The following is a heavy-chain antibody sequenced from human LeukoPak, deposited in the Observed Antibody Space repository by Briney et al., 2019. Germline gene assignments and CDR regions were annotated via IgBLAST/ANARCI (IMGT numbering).Heavy chain of an antibody. D-gene: IGHD3-3*01. CDR1: GGSISSGAYY. Sequence: SETLSLTCTVSGGSISSGAYYWSWIRQPPGKGLEWIGYIYYSGSTNYNPSLKSRVTISVDTSKNQFSLKLSSVTAADTAVYYCAREPRFLEWSYFDYWGQGTLVTVSS. CDR3: AREPRFLEWSYFDY. J-gene: IGHJ4*02. V-gene: IGHV4-61*08. CDR2: IYYSGST.